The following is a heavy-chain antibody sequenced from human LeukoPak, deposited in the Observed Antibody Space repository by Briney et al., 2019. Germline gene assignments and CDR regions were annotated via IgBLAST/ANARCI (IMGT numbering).Heavy chain of an antibody. V-gene: IGHV3-11*04. Sequence: GGSLRLSCAASGFRFDSFYMGWIRQVPGKGLDYIALISASGAVPYYAESVKGRFTISRDNAKNSVSLQMNSLSADDTAIYYCARSLIVASEDYWGEGTQVTVSS. CDR2: ISASGAVP. J-gene: IGHJ4*02. CDR1: GFRFDSFY. CDR3: ARSLIVASEDY. D-gene: IGHD3-22*01.